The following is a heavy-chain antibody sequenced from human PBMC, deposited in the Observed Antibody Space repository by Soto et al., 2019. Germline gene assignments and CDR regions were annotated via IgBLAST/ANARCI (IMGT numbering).Heavy chain of an antibody. CDR1: GASISSSY. V-gene: IGHV4-59*03. J-gene: IGHJ3*01. D-gene: IGHD1-1*01. Sequence: QVQLQESGPGPVKPSETLSLTCTVSGASISSSYWSWIRQPPGEGLEWIGYIYYSGNTNYNPSLKSRVTISVDTSKNLFSLKLNAVTAADTAVYYCAGTGFNRPGAFDVWGQGTMVTVSS. CDR3: AGTGFNRPGAFDV. CDR2: IYYSGNT.